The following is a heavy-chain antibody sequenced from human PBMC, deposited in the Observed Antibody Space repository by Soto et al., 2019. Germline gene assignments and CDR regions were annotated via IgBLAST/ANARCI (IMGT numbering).Heavy chain of an antibody. CDR2: ISAYNGHT. CDR1: GYTFTSYG. J-gene: IGHJ4*02. D-gene: IGHD6-6*01. CDR3: ARVKGEYSSSSDY. Sequence: QVQLVQSGAEVKKPGASLKVSCKASGYTFTSYGISWVRQAPGQGLEWLGWISAYNGHTNYAQKLQGRVTMTTDTSTRTAYMELRSLRSAATAVYYCARVKGEYSSSSDYWGQGNLVTFAA. V-gene: IGHV1-18*01.